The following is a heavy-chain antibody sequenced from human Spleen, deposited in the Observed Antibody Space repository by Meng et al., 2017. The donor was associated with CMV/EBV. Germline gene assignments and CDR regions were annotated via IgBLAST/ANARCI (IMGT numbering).Heavy chain of an antibody. CDR1: SSTSSGGYA. Sequence: SSTSSGGYACSWHRQPQGQGLEWVWYGYHSANTYYTPYLKSRVTMSVDRSNTQFSLELSSVTAADTAVYYCARGPYCGGDCYSNFDYWGQGTLVTVSS. J-gene: IGHJ4*02. V-gene: IGHV4-30-2*01. D-gene: IGHD2-21*02. CDR2: GYHSANT. CDR3: ARGPYCGGDCYSNFDY.